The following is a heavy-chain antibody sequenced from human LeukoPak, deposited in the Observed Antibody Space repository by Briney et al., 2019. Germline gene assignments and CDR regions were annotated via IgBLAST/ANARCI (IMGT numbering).Heavy chain of an antibody. CDR1: GFTFSSCA. V-gene: IGHV3-23*01. J-gene: IGHJ4*02. CDR2: ISGSGGST. D-gene: IGHD2-2*01. CDR3: AKDSYGSSSIPYFLDY. Sequence: GGSLRLSCAASGFTFSSCAMNWVRQAPGKGLEWVSGISGSGGSTYYADSVRGRFTISRDNSKNTLYLQMNSLRAGDTAVYYCAKDSYGSSSIPYFLDYWGQGTLVTVSS.